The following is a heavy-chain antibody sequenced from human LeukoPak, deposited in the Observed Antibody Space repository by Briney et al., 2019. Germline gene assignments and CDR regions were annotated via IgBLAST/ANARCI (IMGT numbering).Heavy chain of an antibody. CDR1: GFTFSNYG. D-gene: IGHD6-13*01. J-gene: IGHJ4*02. CDR3: AGAYSSSWPAFDY. V-gene: IGHV3-30*02. CDR2: IRDDGSNK. Sequence: GGSLRLSCAASGFTFSNYGMHWVRQAPGKGLEWVTFIRDDGSNKYYADSVKGRFTISRDNSKNTLYLQMNSLRAEDTAVYYCAGAYSSSWPAFDYWGQGTLVTVSS.